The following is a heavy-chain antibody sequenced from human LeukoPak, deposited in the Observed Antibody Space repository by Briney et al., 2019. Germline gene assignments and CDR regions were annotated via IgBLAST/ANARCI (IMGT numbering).Heavy chain of an antibody. CDR2: IIPIFGTA. D-gene: IGHD2-21*01. V-gene: IGHV1-69*13. CDR1: GGTFSSYA. Sequence: SVKVSCKASGGTFSSYAISWVRQAPGQGLEWMGGIIPIFGTANYAQKFQGRVTITADESTSTAYMELSSLRSEDTAVYYCARDRRIVVPSDAFDIWGQGTMVTVSS. CDR3: ARDRRIVVPSDAFDI. J-gene: IGHJ3*02.